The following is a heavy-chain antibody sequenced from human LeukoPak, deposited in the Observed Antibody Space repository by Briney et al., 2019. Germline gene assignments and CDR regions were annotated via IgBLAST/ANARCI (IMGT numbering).Heavy chain of an antibody. D-gene: IGHD3-9*01. CDR3: VKDLGDILTGYFYYYYGMDV. Sequence: GGSLRLSCSASGFTFSSYAMHWVRQAPGKGLECVSAISSNGGSAYYADSVKGRFTISRDNSKNTLYLQMSSLRAEDTAVYYCVKDLGDILTGYFYYYYGMDVWGQGTTVTVSS. J-gene: IGHJ6*02. V-gene: IGHV3-64D*06. CDR1: GFTFSSYA. CDR2: ISSNGGSA.